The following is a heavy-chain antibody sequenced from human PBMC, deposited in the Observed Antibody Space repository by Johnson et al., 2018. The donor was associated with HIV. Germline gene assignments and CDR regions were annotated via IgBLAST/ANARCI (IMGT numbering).Heavy chain of an antibody. CDR1: GFTFSSYA. J-gene: IGHJ3*02. CDR2: ISYDGSNQ. Sequence: QVQLVESGGGVVQPGRSLRLSCAASGFTFSSYAMHWVRQAPGKGLEWVAVISYDGSNQYYADSVKDRFTISRDNAKNSLHLQMNSLRAEDTAVYYCARDHSSSWYRGFGGAFDIWGQGTMVTVSS. D-gene: IGHD6-13*01. V-gene: IGHV3-30*04. CDR3: ARDHSSSWYRGFGGAFDI.